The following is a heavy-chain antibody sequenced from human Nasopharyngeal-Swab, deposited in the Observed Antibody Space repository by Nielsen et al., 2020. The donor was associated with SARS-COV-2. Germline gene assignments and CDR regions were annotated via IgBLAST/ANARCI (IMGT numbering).Heavy chain of an antibody. CDR1: GFTFSSYA. J-gene: IGHJ4*02. Sequence: GGSLRLSCAASGFTFSSYAMSWVRQAPGKGLEWVSAISGSGGSTYYADSVKGRFTIPRDNSKNTLYLQMNSLRAEDTAVYYCATRSGYYGSGSFYDYWGQGTLVTVSS. CDR2: ISGSGGST. D-gene: IGHD3-10*01. CDR3: ATRSGYYGSGSFYDY. V-gene: IGHV3-23*01.